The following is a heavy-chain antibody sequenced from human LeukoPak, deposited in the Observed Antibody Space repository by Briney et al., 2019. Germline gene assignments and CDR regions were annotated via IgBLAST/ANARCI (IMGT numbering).Heavy chain of an antibody. J-gene: IGHJ4*02. V-gene: IGHV4-34*01. Sequence: SETLSLTCAVYGGSFSGYYWSWIRQPPGKGLEWIGEINHSGSTNYNPSLKSRVTIPVDTSKNQFSLKLSSVTAADTAVYYCARRRILTGYKLYDYWGQGTLVTVSS. D-gene: IGHD3-9*01. CDR1: GGSFSGYY. CDR3: ARRRILTGYKLYDY. CDR2: INHSGST.